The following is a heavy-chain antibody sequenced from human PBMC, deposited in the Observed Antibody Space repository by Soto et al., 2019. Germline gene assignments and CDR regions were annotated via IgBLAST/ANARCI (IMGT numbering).Heavy chain of an antibody. J-gene: IGHJ3*02. CDR2: TYYRSKWYN. Sequence: SQTLSLTCAISGDSVSSNSAAWNWIRQSPSRGLEWLGRTYYRSKWYNDYTVSVKSRITINPDTSKNHFSLQLNSVTPDDTAVYYFARDGYCSGGSCYPGEAFDIWGQGTMVTVSS. CDR1: GDSVSSNSAA. D-gene: IGHD2-15*01. CDR3: ARDGYCSGGSCYPGEAFDI. V-gene: IGHV6-1*01.